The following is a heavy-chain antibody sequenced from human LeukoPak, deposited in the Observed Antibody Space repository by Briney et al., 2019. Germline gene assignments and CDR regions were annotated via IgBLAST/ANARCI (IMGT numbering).Heavy chain of an antibody. CDR1: GFTFSGYW. J-gene: IGHJ4*02. Sequence: PGGSLRLSCEASGFTFSGYWMSWVRQAPGRGLEWVADINEDGTTIYYVNSVKGRFTISRDNAKNSLYLQMNSLRDEDTAVYYCARAFGLTDYWGQGTLVTVSS. CDR3: ARAFGLTDY. V-gene: IGHV3-7*02. D-gene: IGHD3/OR15-3a*01. CDR2: INEDGTTI.